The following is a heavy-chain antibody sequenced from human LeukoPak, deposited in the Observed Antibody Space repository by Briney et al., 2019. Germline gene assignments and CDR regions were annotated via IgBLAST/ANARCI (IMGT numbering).Heavy chain of an antibody. D-gene: IGHD3-10*01. CDR3: ARDSSLGE. Sequence: GRSLRLSCAASGFTFSSYAMHWVRQAPGKGLEWVAVISYDGSNKYYADSVKGRFTISRDNAKNTLYLQMNSLRAEDTAVYYCARDSSLGEWGQGTLVTVSS. CDR2: ISYDGSNK. J-gene: IGHJ4*02. V-gene: IGHV3-30-3*01. CDR1: GFTFSSYA.